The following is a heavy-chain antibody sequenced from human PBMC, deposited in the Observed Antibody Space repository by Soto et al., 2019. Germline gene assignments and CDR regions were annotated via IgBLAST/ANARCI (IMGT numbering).Heavy chain of an antibody. J-gene: IGHJ4*02. Sequence: QVQLVQSGAEVKKPGASVQVSCKSSGYTFTSYYMHWVRQAPGQGLEWMGIINPSGGSRTVAQKFQGRLPMTRDTSTSTVYMELSSLRSEDTAVYYCARESPGSGYYPTNPDYWGQGTLVAVSS. CDR2: INPSGGSR. CDR3: ARESPGSGYYPTNPDY. CDR1: GYTFTSYY. V-gene: IGHV1-46*01. D-gene: IGHD3-3*01.